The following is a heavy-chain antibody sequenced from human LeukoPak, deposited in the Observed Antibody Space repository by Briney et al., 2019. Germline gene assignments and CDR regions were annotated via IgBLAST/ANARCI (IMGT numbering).Heavy chain of an antibody. CDR1: GGTFSSYA. J-gene: IGHJ4*02. V-gene: IGHV1-69*13. CDR3: ARDSTYYYDSSGYYGY. Sequence: AASVKVSCKASGGTFSSYAISWVGQAPGQGLEWMGGIIPIFGTANYAQKFQGRVTITADESTSTAYMELSSLRSEDTAVYYCARDSTYYYDSSGYYGYWGQGTLVTVSS. D-gene: IGHD3-22*01. CDR2: IIPIFGTA.